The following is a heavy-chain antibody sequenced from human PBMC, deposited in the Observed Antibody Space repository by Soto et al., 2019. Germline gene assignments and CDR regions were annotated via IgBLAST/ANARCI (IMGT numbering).Heavy chain of an antibody. D-gene: IGHD3-10*01. CDR3: ARGGGRYYGSGNPDY. CDR1: GYTFTGYY. CDR2: INPNSGGT. V-gene: IGHV1-2*04. J-gene: IGHJ4*02. Sequence: QVQLVQSGAEVKKPGASVKVSCKASGYTFTGYYMHWVRQAPGQGLEWMGWINPNSGGTNYAQKFQGWVTMTRDTPISTAYMELSRLRSDDTAVYYCARGGGRYYGSGNPDYWGQGTLVTVSS.